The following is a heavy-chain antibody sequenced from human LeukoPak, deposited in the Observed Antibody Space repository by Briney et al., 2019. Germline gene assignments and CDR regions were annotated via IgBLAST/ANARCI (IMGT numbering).Heavy chain of an antibody. J-gene: IGHJ4*02. V-gene: IGHV1-18*01. CDR3: ARLPRFSDLGYFDY. CDR1: GYTFTSYG. CDR2: ISAYNGNT. Sequence: GASVKVSCKASGYTFTSYGISWVRQAPGRGLEWMGWISAYNGNTNYAQKLQGRVTMTTDTSTSTAYMELRSLRSDDTAVYHCARLPRFSDLGYFDYWGQGTLVTVSS. D-gene: IGHD3-3*01.